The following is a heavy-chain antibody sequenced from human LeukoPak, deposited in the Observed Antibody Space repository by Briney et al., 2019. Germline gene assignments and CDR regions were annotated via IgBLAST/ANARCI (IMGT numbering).Heavy chain of an antibody. D-gene: IGHD2-2*01. J-gene: IGHJ5*02. CDR2: ISDSGGTT. V-gene: IGHV3-23*01. CDR1: GFTFSSYA. CDR3: AKLTRGYCSSTACPNWFDP. Sequence: GGSLRLSCAASGFTFSSYAMSWVRHAPGEGLEWVSAISDSGGTTYYADSVKGRFTISRDNSKNTLYLQMNSLRGEDTAVYYCAKLTRGYCSSTACPNWFDPGGQGTLVTVSS.